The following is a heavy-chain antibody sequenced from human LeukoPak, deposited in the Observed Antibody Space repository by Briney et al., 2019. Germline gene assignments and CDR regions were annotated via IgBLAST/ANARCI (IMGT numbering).Heavy chain of an antibody. CDR1: GFIVSSNY. CDR2: IYSGGNT. Sequence: PGGSLRLSCAASGFIVSSNYMSWVRQAPGKELEWVSIIYSGGNTYYADSVKGRFTISRDISKNTVSLQMNSLRAEDTAVYYCAKAHPLAVAGWGALGYWGQGTLVTVSS. CDR3: AKAHPLAVAGWGALGY. J-gene: IGHJ4*02. D-gene: IGHD6-19*01. V-gene: IGHV3-66*01.